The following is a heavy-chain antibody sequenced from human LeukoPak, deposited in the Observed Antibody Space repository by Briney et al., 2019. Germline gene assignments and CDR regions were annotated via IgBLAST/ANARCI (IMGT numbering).Heavy chain of an antibody. J-gene: IGHJ4*02. D-gene: IGHD5-18*01. Sequence: GGSLRLSCAASAFTFRSYAMIWVRQAPGKGLEWVSGISWNSGSIDYADSVKGRFTISRDNAKNSLYLQMNSLRPEDTAVYYCAKEVGYNYAPLDYWGLGTLVTVSS. CDR1: AFTFRSYA. V-gene: IGHV3-9*01. CDR3: AKEVGYNYAPLDY. CDR2: ISWNSGSI.